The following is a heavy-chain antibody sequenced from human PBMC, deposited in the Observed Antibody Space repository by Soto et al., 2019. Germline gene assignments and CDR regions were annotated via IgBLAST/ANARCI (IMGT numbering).Heavy chain of an antibody. V-gene: IGHV4-39*01. CDR2: IHYTGKT. J-gene: IGHJ4*02. CDR1: GVSITDTTYH. CDR3: SRLSNGRPGDF. D-gene: IGHD2-8*01. Sequence: KPSETLSLTCIVSGVSITDTTYHWGWTRQPPGKGLEWVASIHYTGKTYYNPSLKSRLTISMDTSKNQVFLTLKSVPAADTAMYYCSRLSNGRPGDFWGQGTLVTVSS.